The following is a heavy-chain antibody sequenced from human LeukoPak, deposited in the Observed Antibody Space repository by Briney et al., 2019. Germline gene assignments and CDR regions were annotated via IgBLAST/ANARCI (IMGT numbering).Heavy chain of an antibody. CDR3: ATLVWFGVGLYYFDY. CDR2: FDPEDGET. Sequence: ASVKVSCKVSGYTLTELSMHWVRQAPGKGLEWMGGFDPEDGETIYAQKFQGRVTMTEDISTDTAYMELSSLRSEDTAVYYCATLVWFGVGLYYFDYWGQGTLVTVSS. D-gene: IGHD3-10*01. CDR1: GYTLTELS. V-gene: IGHV1-24*01. J-gene: IGHJ4*02.